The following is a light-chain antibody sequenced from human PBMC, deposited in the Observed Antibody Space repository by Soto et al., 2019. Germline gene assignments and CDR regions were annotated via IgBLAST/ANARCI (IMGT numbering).Light chain of an antibody. CDR3: SSYTITNTLV. CDR1: SSDVGGYNY. CDR2: DVS. Sequence: QSALTQPASVSGSPGQSITISCTGSSSDVGGYNYVSWYQHHPGKAPKLMIYDVSNRPSGVSNRFSGSKSGNTASLTIYGLQAEYEADYYCSSYTITNTLVFGEGTKLTVL. V-gene: IGLV2-14*01. J-gene: IGLJ3*02.